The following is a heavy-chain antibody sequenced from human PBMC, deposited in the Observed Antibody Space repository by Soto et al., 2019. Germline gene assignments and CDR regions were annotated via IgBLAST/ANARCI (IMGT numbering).Heavy chain of an antibody. CDR1: GFTFSSYG. J-gene: IGHJ5*02. V-gene: IGHV3-30*18. D-gene: IGHD3-10*01. CDR2: ISYDGSNK. CDR3: AKAPSSGSYYSLPAWFDP. Sequence: PGGSLRLSCAASGFTFSSYGMHWVRQAPGKGLEWVAVISYDGSNKYYADSVKGRFTISRDNSKNTLYLQMNSLRAEDTAVYYCAKAPSSGSYYSLPAWFDPWGQGTLVTVSS.